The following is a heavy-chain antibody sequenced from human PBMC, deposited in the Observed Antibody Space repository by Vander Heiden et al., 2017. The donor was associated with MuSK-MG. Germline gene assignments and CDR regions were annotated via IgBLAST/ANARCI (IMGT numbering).Heavy chain of an antibody. CDR3: VKRGIAVAGTKECWFDP. D-gene: IGHD6-19*01. J-gene: IGHJ5*02. Sequence: QVQLVESGGGVVQPGRSLRLSCAASGFTFRSSGMHWVRQTPGKGLEWVAVISYDGSNKYYADSVKGRFTISRDNSKNMLYLQMNSLRPEDTAVYYCVKRGIAVAGTKECWFDPWGQGTLVTVSS. CDR1: GFTFRSSG. CDR2: ISYDGSNK. V-gene: IGHV3-30*18.